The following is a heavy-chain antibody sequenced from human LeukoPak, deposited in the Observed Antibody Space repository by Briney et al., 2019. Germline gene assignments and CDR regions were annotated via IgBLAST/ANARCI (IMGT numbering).Heavy chain of an antibody. V-gene: IGHV1-18*04. Sequence: ASVTVSCKASGYTFTIYGISWVRQAPGQGLEWMGWISAYNGNTNYAQKLQGRVTMTTDTSTSTAYMELRSLRSDDTAVYYCARDLGYSYGDRYFDYWGQGTLVTVSS. CDR1: GYTFTIYG. D-gene: IGHD5-18*01. J-gene: IGHJ4*02. CDR2: ISAYNGNT. CDR3: ARDLGYSYGDRYFDY.